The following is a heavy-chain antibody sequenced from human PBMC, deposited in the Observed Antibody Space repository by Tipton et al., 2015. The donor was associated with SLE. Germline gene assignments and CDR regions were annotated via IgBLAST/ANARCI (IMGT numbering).Heavy chain of an antibody. J-gene: IGHJ4*02. CDR2: INHSGST. CDR1: GGSFSGYY. V-gene: IGHV4-34*01. D-gene: IGHD1-26*01. Sequence: TLSLTCAVYGGSFSGYYWSWIRQPPGKGLEWIGEINHSGSTNYNPSLKSRVTISVDTSKNQFSLKLSSVTAADTAVYYCVRASLWEDYWGQGTLVTVSS. CDR3: VRASLWEDY.